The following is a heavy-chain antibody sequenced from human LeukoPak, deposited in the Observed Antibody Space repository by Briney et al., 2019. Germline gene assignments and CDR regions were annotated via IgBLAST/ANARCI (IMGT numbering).Heavy chain of an antibody. V-gene: IGHV1-69*13. D-gene: IGHD3-22*01. CDR1: GGTFSSYA. Sequence: SVKVSCKASGGTFSSYAISWVRQAPGQGLEWMEGIIPIFGTANYALKFQGRVTITADESTSTAYMELSSLRSEDTAVYYCARDSYDSSQVYWGQGTLVTVSS. CDR3: ARDSYDSSQVY. J-gene: IGHJ4*02. CDR2: IIPIFGTA.